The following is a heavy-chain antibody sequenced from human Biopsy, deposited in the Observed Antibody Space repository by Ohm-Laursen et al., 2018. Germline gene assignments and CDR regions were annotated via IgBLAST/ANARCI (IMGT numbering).Heavy chain of an antibody. J-gene: IGHJ3*02. V-gene: IGHV4-59*07. CDR3: AGRPWPNAFDI. D-gene: IGHD5-12*01. CDR1: GGPFSSYY. Sequence: PSDTLSLTCTVSGGPFSSYYWNWIRQPPGKGLEWIGYIYYSGSTNYNPSLKSRVTISVDTSRNQFSLKLSSVTAADTAVYYCAGRPWPNAFDIWGQGTMVTVSS. CDR2: IYYSGST.